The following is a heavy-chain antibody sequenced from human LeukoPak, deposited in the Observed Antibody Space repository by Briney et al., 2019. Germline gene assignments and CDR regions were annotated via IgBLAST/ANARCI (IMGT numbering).Heavy chain of an antibody. CDR3: ARAYDSSGYYYGPFDY. J-gene: IGHJ4*02. CDR1: GFTVSSNY. Sequence: GGSLRLSCAASGFTVSSNYMSWVRQAPGKGLEWVSVIYSGGSTYYADSVKGRFTISRDNSKNTLYLQMNSLRAEDTAVYYCARAYDSSGYYYGPFDYWGQGTLVTVSS. D-gene: IGHD3-22*01. CDR2: IYSGGST. V-gene: IGHV3-53*01.